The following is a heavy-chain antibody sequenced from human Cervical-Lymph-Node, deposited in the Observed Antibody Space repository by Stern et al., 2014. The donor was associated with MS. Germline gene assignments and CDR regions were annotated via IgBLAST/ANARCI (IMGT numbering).Heavy chain of an antibody. CDR3: ARHDQGFDY. Sequence: EVQLVESGAEVKKPGESLKISCKVSGYSFTIYYIAWVRQMPGKGLEWMGVIYPYDSDTTYRPSFQGQAAISASKSITAAYLQWSSLRASDTAMYCCARHDQGFDYWGQGTLATVSS. D-gene: IGHD2-2*01. V-gene: IGHV5-51*01. J-gene: IGHJ4*02. CDR2: IYPYDSDT. CDR1: GYSFTIYY.